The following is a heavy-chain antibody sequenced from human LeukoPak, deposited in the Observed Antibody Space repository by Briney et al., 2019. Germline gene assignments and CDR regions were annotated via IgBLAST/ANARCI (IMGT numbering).Heavy chain of an antibody. CDR1: GFTFSNAW. J-gene: IGHJ4*02. CDR2: IKSKTDGGTT. V-gene: IGHV3-15*01. Sequence: AGGSLRLSCAASGFTFSNAWMSWVRQAPGKGLEWVGRIKSKTDGGTTDYAAPVKGRFTIPRDDSKNTLYLQMNSLKTEDTAVYYCTTLRWGTIIDYWGQGTLVTVSS. D-gene: IGHD4-23*01. CDR3: TTLRWGTIIDY.